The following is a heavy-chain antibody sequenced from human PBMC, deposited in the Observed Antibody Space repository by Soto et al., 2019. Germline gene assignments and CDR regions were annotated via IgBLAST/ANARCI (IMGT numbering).Heavy chain of an antibody. CDR3: ARQPRFDP. CDR2: INHSGST. Sequence: QVQLQQWGAGLLKPSETLSLTCAVYGGSFSGYYWNWTRQPPGKGLEWIGEINHSGSTNYNPSLKSRVTISVDTSKNQFSLKLSSVTAADTAVYYCARQPRFDPWGQGTLVTVSS. CDR1: GGSFSGYY. J-gene: IGHJ5*02. V-gene: IGHV4-34*01.